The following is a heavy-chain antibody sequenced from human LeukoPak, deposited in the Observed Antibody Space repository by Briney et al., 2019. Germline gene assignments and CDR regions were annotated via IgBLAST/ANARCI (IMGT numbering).Heavy chain of an antibody. V-gene: IGHV4-30-4*01. CDR2: INYSGST. CDR3: ARYGSGSTWFDP. Sequence: PSETLSLTCTVSGGSISSANYEWSWIRQPPGTGLEWIGYINYSGSTYYNPSLKSRVSMSVDTSKNHFSLNPTAVAASDTAVYYCARYGSGSTWFDPWGQGTLVTVSS. D-gene: IGHD3-10*01. J-gene: IGHJ5*02. CDR1: GGSISSANYE.